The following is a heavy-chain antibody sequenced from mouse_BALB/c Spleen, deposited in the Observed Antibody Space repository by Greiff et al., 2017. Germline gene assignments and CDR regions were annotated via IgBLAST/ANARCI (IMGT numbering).Heavy chain of an antibody. CDR1: GYAFTSYN. V-gene: IGHV1S135*01. D-gene: IGHD1-1*01. Sequence: EVQLQQSGPELVKPGASVKVSCKASGYAFTSYNMYWVKQSHGKSLEWIGYIDPYNGGTSYNQKFKGKATLTVDKSSSTAYMHLNSLTSEDSAVYYCARSSYYGSSFAWFAYWGQGTLVTVSA. CDR2: IDPYNGGT. J-gene: IGHJ3*01. CDR3: ARSSYYGSSFAWFAY.